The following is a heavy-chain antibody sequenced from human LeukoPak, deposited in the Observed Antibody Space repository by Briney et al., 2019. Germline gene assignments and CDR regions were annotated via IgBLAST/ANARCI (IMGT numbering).Heavy chain of an antibody. CDR3: ARGLGSTYYYDSSGYYQGAFDI. J-gene: IGHJ3*02. D-gene: IGHD3-22*01. CDR2: ISSSGSTI. CDR1: GFTFSSYE. V-gene: IGHV3-48*03. Sequence: GGSLRLSCAASGFTFSSYEMNWVRQAPGKGLEWVSYISSSGSTIYYADSVKGRFTISRDNAKNSLYLQMNSLRAEDTAVYYCARGLGSTYYYDSSGYYQGAFDIWGQGTMVTVSS.